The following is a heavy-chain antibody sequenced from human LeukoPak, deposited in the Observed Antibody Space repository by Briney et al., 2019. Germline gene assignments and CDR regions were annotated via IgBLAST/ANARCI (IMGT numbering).Heavy chain of an antibody. CDR1: GFTFSSYG. V-gene: IGHV3-30*18. CDR2: ISYDGSNK. D-gene: IGHD3-3*01. Sequence: GGSLRLSCAASGFTFSSYGMHWVRRAPGKGLEWVAVISYDGSNKYYADSVKGRFTISRDNSKNTLYLQMNSLRAEDTAVYYCAKDRREWLLGWFDPWGQGTLVTVSS. J-gene: IGHJ5*02. CDR3: AKDRREWLLGWFDP.